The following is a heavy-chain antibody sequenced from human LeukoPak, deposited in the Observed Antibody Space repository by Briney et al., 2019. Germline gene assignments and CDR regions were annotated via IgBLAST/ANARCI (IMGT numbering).Heavy chain of an antibody. V-gene: IGHV3-21*04. CDR1: GFTFSSYS. Sequence: PGGSLRLSCAASGFTFSSYSMNWVRQAPGKGLEWVSSISSSSSYIYYADSVKGRFTISRDNAKNTVYLQMNSLRAEDTALYYCAKGHIDYSDFYYFDYWGQGTLVTVSS. J-gene: IGHJ4*02. D-gene: IGHD4-11*01. CDR2: ISSSSSYI. CDR3: AKGHIDYSDFYYFDY.